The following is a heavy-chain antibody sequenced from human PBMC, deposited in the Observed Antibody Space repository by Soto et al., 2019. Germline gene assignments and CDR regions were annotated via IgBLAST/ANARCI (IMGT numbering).Heavy chain of an antibody. Sequence: GGSLRLSCAASGFTFSSYAMSWVRQAPGKGLEWVSAISGSGGSTYYADSVKGRFTISRDNSKNTLYLQMNSLRAEDTAVYYCAKEVFGVVIIGNYMDVWGKGTTVTVSS. D-gene: IGHD3-3*01. CDR2: ISGSGGST. CDR3: AKEVFGVVIIGNYMDV. CDR1: GFTFSSYA. V-gene: IGHV3-23*01. J-gene: IGHJ6*03.